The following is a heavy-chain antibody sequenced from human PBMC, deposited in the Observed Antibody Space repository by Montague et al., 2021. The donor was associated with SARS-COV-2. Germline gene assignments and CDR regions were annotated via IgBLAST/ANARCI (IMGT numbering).Heavy chain of an antibody. CDR3: ARMVTIFSLGGYYYYYGRDV. CDR1: GFSLSTSGMC. J-gene: IGHJ6*02. V-gene: IGHV2-70*01. D-gene: IGHD3-9*01. Sequence: PALVKPTQTLTLTCTFSGFSLSTSGMCVSWIRQPLGKALEWLALIDWDDDKYYSTSLKTRLTISKDTSKNQVVLTMTNMDPVDTATYYCARMVTIFSLGGYYYYYGRDVWGQGTTVTVSS. CDR2: IDWDDDK.